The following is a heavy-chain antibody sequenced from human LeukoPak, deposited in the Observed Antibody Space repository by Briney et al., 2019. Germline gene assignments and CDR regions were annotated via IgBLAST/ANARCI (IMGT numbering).Heavy chain of an antibody. V-gene: IGHV1-46*01. D-gene: IGHD3-22*01. CDR3: ARDHRPSYDSSNYYYPGEY. CDR1: GYTFTSYY. Sequence: SVKVSCKASGYTFTSYYIHWVRQAPGQGLEWMAIINPSGGTTSYAQKFQGRVTVTRDTSTSTVHMELSSLRSEDTAVYYCARDHRPSYDSSNYYYPGEYWGQGTLVTVSS. CDR2: INPSGGTT. J-gene: IGHJ4*02.